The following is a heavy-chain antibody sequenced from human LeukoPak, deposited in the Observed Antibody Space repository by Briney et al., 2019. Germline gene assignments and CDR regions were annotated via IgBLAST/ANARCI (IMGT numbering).Heavy chain of an antibody. Sequence: SENLSLTCAVYGGSFSGYYWSWIRQPPGKGLEWIGEINHSGSTNYNPSLKSRVTISVDTSKNQFSLKLSSVTAADTAVYYCARGAGYCSSTSCYYDAFDIWGQGTMVTVSS. CDR2: INHSGST. D-gene: IGHD2-2*01. CDR3: ARGAGYCSSTSCYYDAFDI. J-gene: IGHJ3*02. V-gene: IGHV4-34*01. CDR1: GGSFSGYY.